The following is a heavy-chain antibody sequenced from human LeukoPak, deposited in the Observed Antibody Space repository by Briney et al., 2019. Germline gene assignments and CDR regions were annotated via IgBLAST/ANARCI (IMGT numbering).Heavy chain of an antibody. V-gene: IGHV4-34*01. CDR1: GGSFSGYY. J-gene: IGHJ5*02. Sequence: PSETLSLTCAVYGGSFSGYYWSWIRQPPGKGLEWIGGINHSGSTNYNPSLKSRVTISVDTSKNQFSLKLSSVTAADTAVYYCARIRGYSYGYWFDPWGQGTLVTVSS. CDR2: INHSGST. CDR3: ARIRGYSYGYWFDP. D-gene: IGHD5-18*01.